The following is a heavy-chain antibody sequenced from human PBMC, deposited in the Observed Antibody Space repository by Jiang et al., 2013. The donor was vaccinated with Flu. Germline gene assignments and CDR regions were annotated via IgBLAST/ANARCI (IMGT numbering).Heavy chain of an antibody. V-gene: IGHV2-5*01. CDR3: AQGYGYGPAKFDY. D-gene: IGHD5-18*01. J-gene: IGHJ4*02. Sequence: VYWNDDRRYSPSLESRLTITKDTSKNQVVLTMTDMDPEDTATYYCAQGYGYGPAKFDYWGQGTLVTVSS. CDR2: VYWNDDR.